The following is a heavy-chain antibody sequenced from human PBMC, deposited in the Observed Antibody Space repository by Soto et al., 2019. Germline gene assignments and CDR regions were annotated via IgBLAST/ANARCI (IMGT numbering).Heavy chain of an antibody. V-gene: IGHV6-1*01. Sequence: SQTLSLTCAISGDSVSSDSAAWIWIRQSPSRGLEWLGRTYYRSKWYNDYAMSVKSRLTINPDTSKNQFSLHLNSVTPEETAVYFCARETHIFGDNYSYYGMDVWGQGTTVTVSS. CDR3: ARETHIFGDNYSYYGMDV. D-gene: IGHD3-10*02. J-gene: IGHJ6*02. CDR2: TYYRSKWYN. CDR1: GDSVSSDSAA.